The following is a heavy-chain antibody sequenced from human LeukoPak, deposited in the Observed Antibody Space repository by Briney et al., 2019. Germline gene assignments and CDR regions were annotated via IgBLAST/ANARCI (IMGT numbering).Heavy chain of an antibody. CDR3: AKYGMTTVTYIDY. D-gene: IGHD4-17*01. J-gene: IGHJ4*02. CDR2: ISYDGTIK. CDR1: GFTFSSYA. Sequence: GRSLRLSCAASGFTFSSYAMHWVRQAPGKGLEWVAVISYDGTIKYYADSVKGRFTISRDSSKNTLYLQMNSLRAEDTAVYYCAKYGMTTVTYIDYWGQGTLVTVSS. V-gene: IGHV3-30*18.